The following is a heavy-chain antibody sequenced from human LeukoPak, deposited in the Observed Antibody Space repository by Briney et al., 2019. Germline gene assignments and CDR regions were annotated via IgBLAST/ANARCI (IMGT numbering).Heavy chain of an antibody. D-gene: IGHD6-19*01. J-gene: IGHJ4*02. CDR2: ISYDGSNK. CDR1: GFTFSSYA. Sequence: PGRSLRPSCAASGFTFSSYAMHWVRQAPGKGLEWVVVISYDGSNKYYADSVKGRFTISRDNSKNTLYLQMNSLRAEDTAVYYCARDQAGTQPFDYWGQGTLVTVSS. CDR3: ARDQAGTQPFDY. V-gene: IGHV3-30-3*01.